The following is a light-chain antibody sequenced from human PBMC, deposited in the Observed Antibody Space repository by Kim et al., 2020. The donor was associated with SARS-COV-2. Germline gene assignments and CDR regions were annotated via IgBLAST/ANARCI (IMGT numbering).Light chain of an antibody. CDR1: SNIVANQG. CDR2: RNN. V-gene: IGLV10-54*02. J-gene: IGLJ3*02. CDR3: SALDSSLSARV. Sequence: RPTATLTCTGNSNIVANQGAAWRQQHQGHPPKLLSYRNNYRPSGISERFSASRSGSTASLTITGLHPEDEADYYCSALDSSLSARVFGGGTQLTVL.